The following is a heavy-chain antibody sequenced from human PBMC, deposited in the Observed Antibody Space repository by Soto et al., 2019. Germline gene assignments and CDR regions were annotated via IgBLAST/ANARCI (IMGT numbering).Heavy chain of an antibody. D-gene: IGHD2-15*01. CDR1: GFIVSDTY. CDR2: ISNRGDT. Sequence: GGSLRLSCTASGFIVSDTYVNWVCQAPGKGLEWVSVISNRGDTHFADSVRGRFSLSRDISDNTLHLQMNNLRVEDTAVYYCAREPRYCRGGSCSITGDAYDIWGQGTMVTVSS. CDR3: AREPRYCRGGSCSITGDAYDI. V-gene: IGHV3-66*01. J-gene: IGHJ3*02.